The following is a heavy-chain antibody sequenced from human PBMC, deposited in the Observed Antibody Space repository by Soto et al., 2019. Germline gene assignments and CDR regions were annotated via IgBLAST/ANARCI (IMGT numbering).Heavy chain of an antibody. CDR3: AAVTPRTRGDGY. CDR2: ISSSSSYI. V-gene: IGHV3-21*01. Sequence: EVQLVESGGGLVKPGGSLRLSCAASGFTFSSYSMNWVRQAPGKGLEWVSSISSSSSYIYYADSVKGRFTISRDNAKNSLYLQMNSLRAEDTAVYYCAAVTPRTRGDGYWGQGTLVTVSS. J-gene: IGHJ4*02. CDR1: GFTFSSYS. D-gene: IGHD3-16*01.